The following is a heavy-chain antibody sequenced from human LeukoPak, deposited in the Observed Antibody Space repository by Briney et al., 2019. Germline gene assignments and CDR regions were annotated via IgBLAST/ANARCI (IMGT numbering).Heavy chain of an antibody. CDR3: QRITIFGVIIDFDY. CDR1: GYAFTSYG. D-gene: IGHD3-3*01. Sequence: ASVKVSCKASGYAFTSYGINWVRQAPGQGLEWMGWISVNNGNTHYAQKFQGRVTTTTDTSTSTAYMEVRSLRSDDTAVYYCQRITIFGVIIDFDYWGQGTLVTVSS. V-gene: IGHV1-18*01. J-gene: IGHJ4*02. CDR2: ISVNNGNT.